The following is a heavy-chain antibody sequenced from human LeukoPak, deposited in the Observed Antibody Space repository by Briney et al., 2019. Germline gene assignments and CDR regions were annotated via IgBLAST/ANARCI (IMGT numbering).Heavy chain of an antibody. V-gene: IGHV1-2*02. CDR3: ARGPYYYDSSGYYQQDY. D-gene: IGHD3-22*01. CDR1: GYTFTGYY. Sequence: ASVKVSCKASGYTFTGYYMHWVRQAPGQGLEWMGWINPNSGGTNYAQKFQGRVTTTRDTSISTAYMELSRLRSDDTAVYYCARGPYYYDSSGYYQQDYWGQGTLVTVSS. J-gene: IGHJ4*02. CDR2: INPNSGGT.